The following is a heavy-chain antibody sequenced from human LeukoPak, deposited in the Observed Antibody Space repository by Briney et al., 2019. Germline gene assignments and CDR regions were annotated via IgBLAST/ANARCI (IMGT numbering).Heavy chain of an antibody. D-gene: IGHD3-9*01. CDR2: ITSGGTYT. Sequence: GGALRLSCAASGFTFSTYNMNWVRQAPGKGLEWVSSITSGGTYTYYADSVKGRFTTSRDNAKNSLSLQLSSLRAEDTAVYYCARGHYDILTASYKWTPDYWGQGILVTVSS. J-gene: IGHJ4*02. V-gene: IGHV3-21*06. CDR1: GFTFSTYN. CDR3: ARGHYDILTASYKWTPDY.